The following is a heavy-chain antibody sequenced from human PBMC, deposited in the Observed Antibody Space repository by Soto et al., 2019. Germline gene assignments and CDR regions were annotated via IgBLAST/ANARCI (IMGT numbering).Heavy chain of an antibody. J-gene: IGHJ4*02. CDR1: GGSISSGGYY. D-gene: IGHD4-17*01. CDR3: ARVQTTVTPLGYYYFDY. Sequence: SETLSLTCTVSGGSISSGGYYWSWIRQHPGKGLEWIGYIYYSGSTYYNPSLKSRVTISVDTSKNQFSLKLSSVTAADTAVYYCARVQTTVTPLGYYYFDYWGQGTLVTVS. CDR2: IYYSGST. V-gene: IGHV4-31*03.